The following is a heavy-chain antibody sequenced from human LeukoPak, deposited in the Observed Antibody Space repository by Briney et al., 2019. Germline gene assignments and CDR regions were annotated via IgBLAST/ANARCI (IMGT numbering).Heavy chain of an antibody. D-gene: IGHD2-2*01. CDR1: GGSISSYY. J-gene: IGHJ5*02. CDR3: ARSRDIVVVPAAIGLNWFDP. V-gene: IGHV4-59*12. CDR2: IYYSGST. Sequence: SETLSLTCTVSGGSISSYYWSWIRQPPGKGLEWIGSIYYSGSTYYNPSLKSRVTISVDTSKNQFSLKLSSVTAADTAVYYCARSRDIVVVPAAIGLNWFDPWGQGTLVTVSS.